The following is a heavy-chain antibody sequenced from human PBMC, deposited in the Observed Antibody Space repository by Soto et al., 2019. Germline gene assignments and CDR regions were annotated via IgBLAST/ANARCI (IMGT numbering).Heavy chain of an antibody. CDR1: GGTFSSYA. CDR3: ARGYYGSGSYFPYYYYGMDV. J-gene: IGHJ6*02. V-gene: IGHV1-69*13. CDR2: IIPIFGTA. D-gene: IGHD3-10*01. Sequence: GASVKVSCKASGGTFSSYAISWVRQAPGQGLEWMGGIIPIFGTANYAQKFQGRVTITADESTSTAYMELSSLRSEDTAVYYCARGYYGSGSYFPYYYYGMDVWGQGTTVTVSS.